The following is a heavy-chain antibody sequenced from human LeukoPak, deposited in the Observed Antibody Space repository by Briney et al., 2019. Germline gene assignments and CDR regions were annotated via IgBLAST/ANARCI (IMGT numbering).Heavy chain of an antibody. V-gene: IGHV1-18*01. D-gene: IGHD5-24*01. CDR1: GYTFTSFG. CDR3: ARDRDGYNGGDY. Sequence: GASVKVSCKASGYTFTSFGICWVRQAPGQGLECLGWIGAFSGNTNYAQKFQDRVTMTTDTSTSTAYVELRSLRYDDTAVYYCARDRDGYNGGDYWGQGTLVTVSS. CDR2: IGAFSGNT. J-gene: IGHJ4*02.